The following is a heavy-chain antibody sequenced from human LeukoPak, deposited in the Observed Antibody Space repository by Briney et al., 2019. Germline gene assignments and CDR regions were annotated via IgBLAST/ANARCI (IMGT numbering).Heavy chain of an antibody. Sequence: GGSLRLSCAASGFTFSSYDMHWVRQAAGKGVEWVSAIGTAGDTYYPGSVKGRLTISREKGKNSLYLQMNSLRAGDTAVYYCARAGDMSSGYSDAFDIWGQGTMVTVSS. D-gene: IGHD3-22*01. V-gene: IGHV3-13*01. CDR2: IGTAGDT. J-gene: IGHJ3*02. CDR1: GFTFSSYD. CDR3: ARAGDMSSGYSDAFDI.